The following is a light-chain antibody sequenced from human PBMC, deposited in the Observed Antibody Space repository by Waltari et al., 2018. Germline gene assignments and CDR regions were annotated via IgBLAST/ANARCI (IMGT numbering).Light chain of an antibody. CDR2: EDT. CDR1: ALPNKY. J-gene: IGLJ3*02. CDR3: YSTDYTGNYWV. Sequence: SYELSQPPSVSVSPGHTARLTCSGEALPNKYAYWYRQKSGQAPVLVIYEDTKRPSGIPERFSASNSGAVATLTITGAQVEDEADYYCYSTDYTGNYWVFGGGTKLTVL. V-gene: IGLV3-10*01.